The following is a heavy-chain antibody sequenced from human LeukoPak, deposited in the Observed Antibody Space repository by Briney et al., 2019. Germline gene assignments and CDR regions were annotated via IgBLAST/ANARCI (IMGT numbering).Heavy chain of an antibody. CDR2: ISAHYGNT. J-gene: IGHJ4*02. V-gene: IGHV1-18*01. Sequence: ASVKVSCKASGYIFTRYGISWVRQAPGQGLEWMGWISAHYGNTNYAQKFQGRLTMTTDTSTNTAYMELRSLRPGDTAVYYCARDFFHGHCSGLSCFLLDYWGQGSLVTVSS. CDR3: ARDFFHGHCSGLSCFLLDY. D-gene: IGHD2-15*01. CDR1: GYIFTRYG.